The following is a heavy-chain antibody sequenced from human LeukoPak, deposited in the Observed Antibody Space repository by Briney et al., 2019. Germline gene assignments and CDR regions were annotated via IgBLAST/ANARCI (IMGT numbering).Heavy chain of an antibody. D-gene: IGHD3-22*01. CDR1: GGTFSSYA. V-gene: IGHV1-69*04. CDR3: ARGRPYYYDSSGYYAV. CDR2: IIPILGIA. J-gene: IGHJ4*02. Sequence: SVKVSCKASGGTFSSYAISWVRQAPGQGLEWMGRIIPILGIANYAQKFQGRVTITADKSTSTAYVELSSLRSEDTAVYYCARGRPYYYDSSGYYAVWGQGTLVTVSS.